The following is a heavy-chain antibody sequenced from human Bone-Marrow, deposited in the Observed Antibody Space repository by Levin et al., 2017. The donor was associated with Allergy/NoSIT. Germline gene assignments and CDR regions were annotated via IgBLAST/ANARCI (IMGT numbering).Heavy chain of an antibody. V-gene: IGHV1-18*04. CDR1: GYTFTVYG. D-gene: IGHD4-17*01. CDR3: ARDGEDYGDYRPCWDF. J-gene: IGHJ4*02. CDR2: ISPFKGNT. Sequence: GESLKISCKASGYTFTVYGISWVRQAPGQGPEWMGWISPFKGNTKSAQKFQGRMTLTTDTPTRTAYMELRSLRSDDTAVYYCARDGEDYGDYRPCWDFWGLGTLITVTS.